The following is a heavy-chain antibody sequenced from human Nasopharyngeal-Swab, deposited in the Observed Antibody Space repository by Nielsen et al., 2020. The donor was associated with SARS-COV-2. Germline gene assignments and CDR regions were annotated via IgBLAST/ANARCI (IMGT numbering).Heavy chain of an antibody. V-gene: IGHV4-39*01. CDR3: ATYSSGWYEGDFDY. CDR2: ISYSGRT. CDR1: GGSISSNNYY. D-gene: IGHD6-19*01. J-gene: IGHJ4*02. Sequence: SETLPLTCTVSGGSISSNNYYWGWIRQPPGKGLEWIGNISYSGRTYYNPSLKSRVTISVDTSKNHFSLKLSSVTAADTAVYYCATYSSGWYEGDFDYWGQGTLVTVSS.